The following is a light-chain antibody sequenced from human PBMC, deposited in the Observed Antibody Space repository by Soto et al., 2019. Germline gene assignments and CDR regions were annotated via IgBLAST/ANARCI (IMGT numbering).Light chain of an antibody. CDR1: QSLSSNY. CDR2: GAS. J-gene: IGKJ1*01. V-gene: IGKV3-20*01. CDR3: QRYGGSPGT. Sequence: EIVLTQSPGTLSLSPGERATLSCRASQSLSSNYLAWYQQKPGQAPRLLIYGASSRVTGIPDRFSGSGSGTDFTLTISSLEPEDFAVYYCQRYGGSPGTFGQGTKVEIK.